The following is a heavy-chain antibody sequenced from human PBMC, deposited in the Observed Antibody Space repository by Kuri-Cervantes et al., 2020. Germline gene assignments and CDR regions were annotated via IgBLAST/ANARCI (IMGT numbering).Heavy chain of an antibody. Sequence: SETLSLTCTVSGGSISSYSWSWIRQPPGKGLESIGYIYYTGSTSYKPSLKSRVTISVHTSKNQVPLNLSSVTAADTAVYYCARDDDTDYYYYYVDVWGKGTTVTVSS. V-gene: IGHV4-59*12. CDR1: GGSISSYS. J-gene: IGHJ6*03. CDR3: ARDDDTDYYYYYVDV. CDR2: IYYTGST. D-gene: IGHD3-22*01.